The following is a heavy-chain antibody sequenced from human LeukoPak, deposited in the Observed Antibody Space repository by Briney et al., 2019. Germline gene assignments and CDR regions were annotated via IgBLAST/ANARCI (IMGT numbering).Heavy chain of an antibody. CDR2: ISAYNGNT. J-gene: IGHJ5*02. CDR1: GYTFTSYG. V-gene: IGHV1-18*01. CDR3: ARGYMGDYGDYVGWFDP. D-gene: IGHD4-17*01. Sequence: ASVKVSCKASGYTFTSYGISWVRQAPGQGLEWMGWISAYNGNTNYAQKLQGRVTMTTDTSTSTAYMELRSLRSDDTAVYYCARGYMGDYGDYVGWFDPWGRGTLVTVSS.